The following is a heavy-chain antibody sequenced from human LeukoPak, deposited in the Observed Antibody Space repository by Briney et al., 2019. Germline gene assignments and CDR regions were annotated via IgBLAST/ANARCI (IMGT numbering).Heavy chain of an antibody. J-gene: IGHJ4*02. V-gene: IGHV1-46*01. Sequence: ASVKVSCKASGYTFTSHYVHWVRQAPGHGLGWMGIINPSGGSTSYTQNFQGRVTMSRDTSTGTVYMELSSLRSEDTAVYYCARGNFWSGYSTPFDYWGQGTLVTVSS. D-gene: IGHD3-3*01. CDR3: ARGNFWSGYSTPFDY. CDR1: GYTFTSHY. CDR2: INPSGGST.